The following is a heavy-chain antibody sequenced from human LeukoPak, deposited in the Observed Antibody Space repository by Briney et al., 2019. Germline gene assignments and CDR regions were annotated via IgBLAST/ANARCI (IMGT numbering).Heavy chain of an antibody. CDR2: INAGGGIT. J-gene: IGHJ5*02. D-gene: IGHD6-6*01. Sequence: GGSLRLSCEGSRFSFANYAMSWVRQTPGKGLDWISAINAGGGITYYADSVKGRFTISRDNSKNTLYLQMDSLRVEDSAVYYCARDVTARPRWFDPWGQGTLVSVSS. V-gene: IGHV3-23*01. CDR3: ARDVTARPRWFDP. CDR1: RFSFANYA.